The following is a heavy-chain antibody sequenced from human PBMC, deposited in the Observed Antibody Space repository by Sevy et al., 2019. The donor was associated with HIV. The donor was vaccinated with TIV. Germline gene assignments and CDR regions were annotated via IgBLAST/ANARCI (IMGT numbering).Heavy chain of an antibody. CDR3: AKTYADTTMDLYYYDS. D-gene: IGHD5-18*01. CDR2: ISGDGSNT. J-gene: IGHJ4*02. Sequence: GGSLRLSCAASGLTFSTYGMHWVRQAPGKGLEWVALISGDGSNTYYAGSVTGRFTISRDNSKKTLYLQMNSLRADDTAMYYCAKTYADTTMDLYYYDSWGQGTLVTVSS. CDR1: GLTFSTYG. V-gene: IGHV3-30*18.